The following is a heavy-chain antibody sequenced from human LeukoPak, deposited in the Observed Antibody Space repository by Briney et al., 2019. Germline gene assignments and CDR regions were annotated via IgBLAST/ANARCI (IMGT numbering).Heavy chain of an antibody. Sequence: KTGGSLRLSCAASRFTFSSYSMNWVRQAPGKGLEWVSSISSSSSYIYYADSVKGRFTISRDNAKNSLYLQMNSLRAEDTAVYYCARNQEIDYYDSSGFYWGVEYWGQGTLVTASS. CDR2: ISSSSSYI. J-gene: IGHJ4*02. V-gene: IGHV3-21*01. CDR3: ARNQEIDYYDSSGFYWGVEY. D-gene: IGHD3-22*01. CDR1: RFTFSSYS.